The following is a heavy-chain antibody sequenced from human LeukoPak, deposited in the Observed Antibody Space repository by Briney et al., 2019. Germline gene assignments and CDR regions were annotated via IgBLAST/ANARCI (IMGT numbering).Heavy chain of an antibody. D-gene: IGHD4-23*01. Sequence: SETLSLTCAVSGGSISSGGYSWSWIRQPPGEGLEWIGYIYHSGSTYYNPSLKSRVTISVDRSKNQFSLKLSSVTAADTAVYYCARENYGGLLGLDCWGQGTLVTVSS. V-gene: IGHV4-30-2*01. CDR2: IYHSGST. CDR1: GGSISSGGYS. J-gene: IGHJ4*02. CDR3: ARENYGGLLGLDC.